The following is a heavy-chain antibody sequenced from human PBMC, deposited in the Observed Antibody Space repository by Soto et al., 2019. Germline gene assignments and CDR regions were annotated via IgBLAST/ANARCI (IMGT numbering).Heavy chain of an antibody. J-gene: IGHJ1*01. D-gene: IGHD6-13*01. CDR2: IWYDGSNE. CDR3: ARDFPAAPDREYPQH. CDR1: GFTFSSYG. V-gene: IGHV3-33*01. Sequence: QVQLVESGGGVVQPGRSLRLSCAASGFTFSSYGRHWVRQAPGKGLEWLAVIWYDGSNEYYADSVKGRFTISRDNSKNTLYLQMNSLRDEDTAVYYCARDFPAAPDREYPQHWGQGTLVTVSS.